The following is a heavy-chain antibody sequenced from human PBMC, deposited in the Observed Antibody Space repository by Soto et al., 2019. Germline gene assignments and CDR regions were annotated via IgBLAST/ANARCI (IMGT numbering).Heavy chain of an antibody. CDR1: GFTFSSYS. Sequence: EVQLVESGGGLVKPGGSLRLSCAASGFTFSSYSMNWVRQAPGKGLEWVSSISSSSSYIYYADSVKGRFTISRDNAKNSRSRQMNSLSAKDTAVYYCARDDCSSTSCYWFDPWGQGTLVTVSS. CDR2: ISSSSSYI. J-gene: IGHJ5*02. CDR3: ARDDCSSTSCYWFDP. D-gene: IGHD2-2*01. V-gene: IGHV3-21*01.